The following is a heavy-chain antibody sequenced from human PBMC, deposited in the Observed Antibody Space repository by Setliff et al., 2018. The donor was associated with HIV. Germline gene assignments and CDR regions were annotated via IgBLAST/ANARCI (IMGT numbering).Heavy chain of an antibody. J-gene: IGHJ4*02. Sequence: GGSLRLSCAASGFTFSTYAMSWFRQAPGKGLEWVSSISVSGGRTNHADSVQGRFTISRDNSKNTLYVQMNSLRDEDTAVYYCAKDPSDSSSWYYFHYWGQGALVTVSS. D-gene: IGHD6-13*01. CDR1: GFTFSTYA. CDR3: AKDPSDSSSWYYFHY. V-gene: IGHV3-23*01. CDR2: ISVSGGRT.